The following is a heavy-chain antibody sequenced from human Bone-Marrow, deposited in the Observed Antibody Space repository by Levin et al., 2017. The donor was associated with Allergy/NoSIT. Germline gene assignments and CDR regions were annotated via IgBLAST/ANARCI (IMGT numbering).Heavy chain of an antibody. V-gene: IGHV1-2*02. Sequence: ASVKVSCKASGYTFTDYYMNWVRQAPGQGLEWMGWINPNSGGTNYAQKFQGRVTMTRDTSISTAYMELSGRRSDDTAVSYCARDPDYYDRAFDTWGQGTMVTVSS. J-gene: IGHJ3*02. CDR1: GYTFTDYY. CDR2: INPNSGGT. CDR3: ARDPDYYDRAFDT. D-gene: IGHD3-22*01.